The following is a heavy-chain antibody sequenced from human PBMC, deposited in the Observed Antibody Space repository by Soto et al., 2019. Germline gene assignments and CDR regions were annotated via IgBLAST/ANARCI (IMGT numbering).Heavy chain of an antibody. CDR2: ISALNGNT. D-gene: IGHD3-10*01. Sequence: QVPLVQSGAEVKKPGASVKVSCKASGYTFTHYGISWVRQAPGQGLAWMGWISALNGNTKYVDNFQDRVTMTTDTSTNTSYMEVRSLRSDDTAIYYCARVYGSGSYIAFEFWGQGTMVTVSS. CDR3: ARVYGSGSYIAFEF. V-gene: IGHV1-18*01. CDR1: GYTFTHYG. J-gene: IGHJ3*01.